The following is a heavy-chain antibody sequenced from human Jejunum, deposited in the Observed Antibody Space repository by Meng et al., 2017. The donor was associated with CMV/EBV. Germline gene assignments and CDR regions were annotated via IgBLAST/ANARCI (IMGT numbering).Heavy chain of an antibody. V-gene: IGHV1-2*06. Sequence: QSSGNHVPVVHMQWVEQDPEQGLKWMRRIYRSIGATSSALTFHDRRTMTRDASINTAYMELTSLTSYDTAIYYCAKDLGGFSWLLNWGQGSLVTVSS. CDR3: AKDLGGFSWLLN. D-gene: IGHD3-16*01. CDR2: IYRSIGAT. CDR1: GNHVPVVH. J-gene: IGHJ4*02.